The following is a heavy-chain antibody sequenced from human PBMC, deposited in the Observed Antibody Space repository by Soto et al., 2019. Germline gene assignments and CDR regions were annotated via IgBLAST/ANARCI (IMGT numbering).Heavy chain of an antibody. CDR3: SHGYYQYFES. D-gene: IGHD5-18*01. J-gene: IGHJ4*02. CDR2: IKSKTDGGTV. CDR1: GVTLSNVW. Sequence: PGGSLRLSCAVSGVTLSNVWMNCVRQAPGKGPEWVGRIKSKTDGGTVEYAAPVKDRFTISRDDSENTLYLQMNSLKSEDTAVYYCSHGYYQYFESWGQGTLVTVSS. V-gene: IGHV3-15*07.